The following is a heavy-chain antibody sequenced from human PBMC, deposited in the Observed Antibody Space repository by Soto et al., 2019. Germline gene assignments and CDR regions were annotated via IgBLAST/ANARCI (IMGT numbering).Heavy chain of an antibody. J-gene: IGHJ4*02. CDR2: IYYSGYT. CDR1: GGSISSSSYY. V-gene: IGHV4-39*01. D-gene: IGHD3-3*01. Sequence: SETLSLTCTVSGGSISSSSYYWGWIRQPPGKGLEWIGSIYYSGYTYYNSSLKSRVSISVDTSKNQFSLKLSSVTAADTAVYYCARTDLDSSIYYDSYWGQGTLVTVSS. CDR3: ARTDLDSSIYYDSY.